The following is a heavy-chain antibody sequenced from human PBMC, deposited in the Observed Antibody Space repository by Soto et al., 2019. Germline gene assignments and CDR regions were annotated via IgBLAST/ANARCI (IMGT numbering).Heavy chain of an antibody. D-gene: IGHD2-8*01. Sequence: QVQLVESGGGLVKPGGSLRLSCAASGFTFSDYYMSWIRQAPGKGLEWVSYISSSGSTIYYADSVKGRFTISRDNAKNSLYLQMNSLRAEDTAVYYCARGGWDSYYIVLMVYAIVPYFDYWGQGTLVTVSS. CDR2: ISSSGSTI. J-gene: IGHJ4*02. CDR1: GFTFSDYY. V-gene: IGHV3-11*01. CDR3: ARGGWDSYYIVLMVYAIVPYFDY.